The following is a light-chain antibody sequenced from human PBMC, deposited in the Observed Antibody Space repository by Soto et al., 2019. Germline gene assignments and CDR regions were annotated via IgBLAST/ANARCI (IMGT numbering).Light chain of an antibody. Sequence: EIVLTQSPATLSLSPGERATLSCRASQSVSIYLAWYQQKPGQAPRLLIYDASNRATGIPARFSGGGSGTDFTRIISSLEPEDFAVYYCQQRFNWPRFTFGQGTKLEIK. CDR3: QQRFNWPRFT. CDR1: QSVSIY. CDR2: DAS. J-gene: IGKJ2*01. V-gene: IGKV3-11*01.